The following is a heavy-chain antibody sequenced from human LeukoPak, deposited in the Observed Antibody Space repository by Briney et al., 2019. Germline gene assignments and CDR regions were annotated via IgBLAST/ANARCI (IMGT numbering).Heavy chain of an antibody. CDR2: IYYSGST. D-gene: IGHD3-22*01. CDR3: ARQGVSSGYEDAFDI. CDR1: GGSISSSSYY. Sequence: PSETLSLTCIVSGGSISSSSYYWAWIRQPPGKGLEWIGSIYYSGSTYYNPSLKSRVIISVDTSKNQFSLKLSSVTAADTAVYYCARQGVSSGYEDAFDIWGQGTMVTVSS. J-gene: IGHJ3*02. V-gene: IGHV4-39*01.